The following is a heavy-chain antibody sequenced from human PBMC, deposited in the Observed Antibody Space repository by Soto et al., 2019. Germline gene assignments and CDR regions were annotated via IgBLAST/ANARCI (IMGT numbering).Heavy chain of an antibody. Sequence: QVQLQESGPGLVKPSGTLSLTCAVSGGSISSPNWWTWVRQPPGKGLEWIGEIFHSGSTNYNPSLKSRVTISVDRSKNRFSLNLSSLTAADTAVYHCARRPTVDVTVFGWFDPWGQGTLVTVSS. CDR2: IFHSGST. CDR1: GGSISSPNW. CDR3: ARRPTVDVTVFGWFDP. V-gene: IGHV4-4*02. J-gene: IGHJ5*02. D-gene: IGHD2-21*02.